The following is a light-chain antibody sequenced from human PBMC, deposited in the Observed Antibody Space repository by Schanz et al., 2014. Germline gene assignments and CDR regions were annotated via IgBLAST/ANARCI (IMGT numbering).Light chain of an antibody. CDR1: QSVLYSSNNKNY. CDR2: WAS. J-gene: IGKJ2*01. CDR3: QQYHNWPRT. V-gene: IGKV4-1*01. Sequence: DIVMTQSPDSLAVSLGERATINCKSSQSVLYSSNNKNYLAWYQQKPGQPPKLLISWASTRESGVPDRFTGSGSGTDFTLTISNLQAEDVAVYYCQQYHNWPRTFGQGTKLDIK.